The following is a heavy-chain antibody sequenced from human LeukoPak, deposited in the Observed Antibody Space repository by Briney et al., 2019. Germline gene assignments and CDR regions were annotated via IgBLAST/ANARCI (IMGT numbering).Heavy chain of an antibody. V-gene: IGHV3-7*01. CDR3: AREVYCSSTSCYTGYFQH. Sequence: PGGSLRLSCAASGFTFSSYWMSWVRQAPGKGLEWVANIKQDGSEKYYVDSVKGRFTISRDNAKNSLYLQMNSLRVEDTAVYYCAREVYCSSTSCYTGYFQHWGQGTLVTVSS. D-gene: IGHD2-2*02. J-gene: IGHJ1*01. CDR2: IKQDGSEK. CDR1: GFTFSSYW.